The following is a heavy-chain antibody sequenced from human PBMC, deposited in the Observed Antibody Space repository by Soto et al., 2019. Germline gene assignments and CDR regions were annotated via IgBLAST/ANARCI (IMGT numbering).Heavy chain of an antibody. CDR3: ATEIMPLTNDWYFDL. V-gene: IGHV4-30-4*01. CDR2: IFDSGST. D-gene: IGHD2-8*01. CDR1: GGSISGGVHS. J-gene: IGHJ2*01. Sequence: QVQLQESGPGLVKPSETLSLTCTVSGGSISGGVHSWSWIRQPPGKGLEWIGHIFDSGSTYYKPSLKSQLTISVDTTKNQFSLRLSSVTAADTAVYYCATEIMPLTNDWYFDLWGRGTLVTVSS.